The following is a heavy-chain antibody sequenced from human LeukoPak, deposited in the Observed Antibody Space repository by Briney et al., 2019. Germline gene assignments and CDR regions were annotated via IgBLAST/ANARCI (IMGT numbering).Heavy chain of an antibody. CDR3: ARDRTARRYSSSWYLPYFDY. CDR1: GGTFSSYA. J-gene: IGHJ4*02. D-gene: IGHD6-13*01. CDR2: IIPIFGTA. Sequence: SVKVSCKASGGTFSSYAISWVRQAPGQGLEWMGGIIPIFGTANYAQKSQGRVTITADESTSTAHMELSSLRSEDTAVYYCARDRTARRYSSSWYLPYFDYWGQGTLVTVSS. V-gene: IGHV1-69*01.